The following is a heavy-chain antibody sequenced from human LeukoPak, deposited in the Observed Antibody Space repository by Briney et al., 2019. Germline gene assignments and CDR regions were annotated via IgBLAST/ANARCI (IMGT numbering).Heavy chain of an antibody. CDR2: ISSNGGST. V-gene: IGHV3-64*01. Sequence: PGGSLRLSCAASGFTFXSXXXHXVXXXPGXXLXYVAAISSNGGSTDYANSVKGRCTISRDNSQNALYLQMGSLRAEDMAVYYCARISSSYDYDYWGQGTVVSVFS. J-gene: IGHJ1*01. D-gene: IGHD6-6*01. CDR1: GFTFXSXX. CDR3: ARISSSYDYDY.